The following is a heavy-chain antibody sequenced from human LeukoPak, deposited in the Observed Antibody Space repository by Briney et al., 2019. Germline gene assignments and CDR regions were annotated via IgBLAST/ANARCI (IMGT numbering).Heavy chain of an antibody. V-gene: IGHV1-69*05. CDR2: IIPIFGTA. CDR3: ARDGQGGSTNYFDY. Sequence: GASVKVSCKASGGTFSSYAISWVRQAPGQGLEWMGGIIPIFGTANYAQKFQGRVTITTDESTSTAYMELNSLRAEDTAVYYCARDGQGGSTNYFDYWGQGTLVTVSS. CDR1: GGTFSSYA. D-gene: IGHD2/OR15-2a*01. J-gene: IGHJ4*02.